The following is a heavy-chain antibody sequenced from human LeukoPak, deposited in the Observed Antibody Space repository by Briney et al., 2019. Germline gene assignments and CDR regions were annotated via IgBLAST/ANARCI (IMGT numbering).Heavy chain of an antibody. V-gene: IGHV3-11*06. D-gene: IGHD2-15*01. CDR3: ARCSGSSTYHSDDY. CDR1: GFTFSDYY. J-gene: IGHJ4*02. CDR2: ISSSGTYI. Sequence: GGSLRLSCATSGFTFSDYYMSWIRQAPGKGLEWVSYISSSGTYINSADSVKGRFTISRDYPKNSLSLQMNSLRAEDTAVYYCARCSGSSTYHSDDYWGQGTLVTVSS.